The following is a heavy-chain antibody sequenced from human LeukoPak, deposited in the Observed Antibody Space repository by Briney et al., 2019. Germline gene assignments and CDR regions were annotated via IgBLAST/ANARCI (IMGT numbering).Heavy chain of an antibody. CDR1: GFTFRSYS. CDR2: ISSSSSPTTI. D-gene: IGHD3-10*01. J-gene: IGHJ4*02. Sequence: GGSLRLSCAASGFTFRSYSMHWVRQAPGKGLEWVSYISSSSSPTTISYANSVKGRFTISRDNAKNSLFLQMISLRDEDTAVYYCARETFTMVRGVIPNPFDYWGQGTLVTVSS. V-gene: IGHV3-48*02. CDR3: ARETFTMVRGVIPNPFDY.